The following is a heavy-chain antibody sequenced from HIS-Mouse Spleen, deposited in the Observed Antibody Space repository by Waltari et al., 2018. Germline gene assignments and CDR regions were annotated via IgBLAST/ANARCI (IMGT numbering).Heavy chain of an antibody. CDR1: GYSISSGYY. CDR3: ASARSIAARPAFDI. V-gene: IGHV4-38-2*02. D-gene: IGHD6-6*01. Sequence: QVQLQESGPGLVKPSETLSLTCTVSGYSISSGYYWGWIRQPPGKGLEWIGSSYHSGSTYYNPSLKSRVTISVDTSKNQFSLKLSSVTAADTAVYYCASARSIAARPAFDIWGQGTMVTVSS. J-gene: IGHJ3*02. CDR2: SYHSGST.